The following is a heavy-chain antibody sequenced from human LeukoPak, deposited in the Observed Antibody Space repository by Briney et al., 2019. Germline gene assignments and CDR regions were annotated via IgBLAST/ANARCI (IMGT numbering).Heavy chain of an antibody. V-gene: IGHV4-30-2*01. Sequence: PSQTLSLTCAVSGGSISSGGYSWSWIRQPPGKGLEWIGEINHSGSTYYNPSLKSRVTISVDTSKNQFSLKLSSVTAADTAVYYCARLDDYGDYLTQHWGQGTLVTVSS. CDR1: GGSISSGGYS. CDR3: ARLDDYGDYLTQH. CDR2: INHSGST. D-gene: IGHD4-17*01. J-gene: IGHJ1*01.